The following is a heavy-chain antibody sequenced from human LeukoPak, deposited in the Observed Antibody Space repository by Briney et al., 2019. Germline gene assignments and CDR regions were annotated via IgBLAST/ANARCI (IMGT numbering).Heavy chain of an antibody. V-gene: IGHV4-31*03. CDR3: ARGSGTTSQPFDY. CDR2: IYYSGST. Sequence: SETLSLTCTVSGGSISSGGYYWSWIRQHPGKGLEWIGYIYYSGSTYYNPSLKSRVTISVDTSKNQFSLKLSSVTAADTAVYYCARGSGTTSQPFDYWGQGTLVTVSS. J-gene: IGHJ4*02. CDR1: GGSISSGGYY. D-gene: IGHD1-1*01.